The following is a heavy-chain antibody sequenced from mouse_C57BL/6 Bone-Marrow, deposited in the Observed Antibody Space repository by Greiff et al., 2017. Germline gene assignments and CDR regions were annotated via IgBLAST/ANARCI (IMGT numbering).Heavy chain of an antibody. V-gene: IGHV1-50*01. D-gene: IGHD1-2*01. CDR1: GYTFTSYW. CDR2: IDPSDSYT. J-gene: IGHJ2*01. Sequence: QVHVKQSGAELVKPGASVKLSCKASGYTFTSYWMQWVKQRPGQGLEWIGEIDPSDSYTNYNQKFKGKATLTVDTSSSTAYMPLSSLTSEDSAVYYCASYGGYYFDYWGQGTTLTVSS. CDR3: ASYGGYYFDY.